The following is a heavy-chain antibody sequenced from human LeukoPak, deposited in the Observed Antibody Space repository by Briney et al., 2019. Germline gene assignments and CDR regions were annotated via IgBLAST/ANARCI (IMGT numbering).Heavy chain of an antibody. CDR3: ARDRYYYDSSGYYYYFDY. Sequence: SETLFLTCTVSGGSISSYYWSWIRQPAGKGLEWIGRIYTSGSTNYNPSLKSRVTMSVDTSKNQFSLKLSSVTAADTAVYYCARDRYYYDSSGYYYYFDYWGQGTLVTVSS. CDR1: GGSISSYY. V-gene: IGHV4-4*07. CDR2: IYTSGST. J-gene: IGHJ4*02. D-gene: IGHD3-22*01.